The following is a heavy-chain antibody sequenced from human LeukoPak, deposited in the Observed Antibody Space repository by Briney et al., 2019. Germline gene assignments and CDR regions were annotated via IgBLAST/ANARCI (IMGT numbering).Heavy chain of an antibody. CDR3: AKDRVWYSFDY. Sequence: GGSLRLSCAASGFTFSSYAMTWVRQAPGKGLEWVSSISGSDGSTYYADSVKGRFTISRDNSKNTLYLQMNSLRAEDTAVYYCAKDRVWYSFDYWGQGTLVTVSS. V-gene: IGHV3-23*01. D-gene: IGHD2-21*02. CDR1: GFTFSSYA. CDR2: ISGSDGST. J-gene: IGHJ4*02.